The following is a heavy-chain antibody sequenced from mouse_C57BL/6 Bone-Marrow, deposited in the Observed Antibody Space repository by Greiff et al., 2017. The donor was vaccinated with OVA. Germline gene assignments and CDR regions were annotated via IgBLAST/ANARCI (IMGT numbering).Heavy chain of an antibody. CDR2: IHPNSGST. J-gene: IGHJ2*01. Sequence: VQLQQPGAELVKPGASVKLSCKASGYTFTSYWMHWVKQRPGQGLEWIGMIHPNSGSTNYNEKFKSKATLTVDKSSSTAYMQLSSLTSEDSAVYYCAREGITTVVENYFDYWGQGTTLTVSS. V-gene: IGHV1-64*01. D-gene: IGHD1-1*01. CDR1: GYTFTSYW. CDR3: AREGITTVVENYFDY.